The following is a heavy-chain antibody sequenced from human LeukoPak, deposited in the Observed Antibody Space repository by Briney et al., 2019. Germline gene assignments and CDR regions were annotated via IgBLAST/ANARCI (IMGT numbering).Heavy chain of an antibody. CDR2: INPNTGGT. J-gene: IGHJ5*02. D-gene: IGHD3-22*01. Sequence: ASVKVSCKASGYTFTGYYIHWVRQAPGQGLEWMGWINPNTGGTNSAQRFQGRVSMTSDASISTVYMELNSLRSDDTAVYFCARVGVLYYGSSGLYHHYNWFDPWGQGTLVTVSS. CDR1: GYTFTGYY. CDR3: ARVGVLYYGSSGLYHHYNWFDP. V-gene: IGHV1-2*02.